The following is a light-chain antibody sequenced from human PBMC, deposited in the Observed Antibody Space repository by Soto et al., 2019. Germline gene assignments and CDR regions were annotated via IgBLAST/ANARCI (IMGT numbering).Light chain of an antibody. CDR1: SSDVGGYNY. V-gene: IGLV2-14*01. CDR2: NVS. CDR3: SSFTSTNTGL. J-gene: IGLJ2*01. Sequence: QSVLTQPASVSGSPGQSITISCTGTSSDVGGYNYVSWYQQHPGKAPKLMIYNVSNRPSGVSNRFSGSKSGNTASLTISGLQAEDAGHYYGSSFTSTNTGLFGGGTKLTVL.